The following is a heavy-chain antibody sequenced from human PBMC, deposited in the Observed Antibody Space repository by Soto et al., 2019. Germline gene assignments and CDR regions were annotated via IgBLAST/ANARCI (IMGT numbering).Heavy chain of an antibody. D-gene: IGHD3-10*01. V-gene: IGHV1-69*13. CDR2: IIPIFGTA. J-gene: IGHJ4*02. CDR3: ARESAYYHGLGY. Sequence: GASVKVSCKASGGTFSSYAISWVRQAPGQGLEWMGGIIPIFGTANYAQKFQGRVTITADESTSTAYMELSSLRSEDTAVYYCARESAYYHGLGYWGQGTLVTVSS. CDR1: GGTFSSYA.